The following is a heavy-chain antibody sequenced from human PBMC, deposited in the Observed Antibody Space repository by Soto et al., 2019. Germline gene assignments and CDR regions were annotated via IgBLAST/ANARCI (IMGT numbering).Heavy chain of an antibody. D-gene: IGHD1-26*01. J-gene: IGHJ4*02. V-gene: IGHV3-64*01. CDR1: GFTFSNYA. CDR3: ASSREGYYFDY. CDR2: ISSSGGST. Sequence: EVQLVESGGGLVQPGGSLRLSCAASGFTFSNYAMHWVRQAPGKGLEYVSTISSSGGSTYYANSVKGRFTISRDNSKNTRYLQMGSLRAEDMAVYYCASSREGYYFDYWGQGTLVTVSS.